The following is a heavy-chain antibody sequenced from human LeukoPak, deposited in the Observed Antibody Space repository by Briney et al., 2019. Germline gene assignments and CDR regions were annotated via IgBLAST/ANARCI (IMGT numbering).Heavy chain of an antibody. Sequence: PSETLSLTCTVSGGSISSYYWSWIRQPPGKGLEWIGYIYYSGSTNYNPSLKSRVTISVDTSKNQFSLKLSSVTAADTAVYYCARDSIRDFWSGYYSGYYYYMDVWGKGTTVTVSS. CDR1: GGSISSYY. CDR2: IYYSGST. D-gene: IGHD3-3*01. CDR3: ARDSIRDFWSGYYSGYYYYMDV. J-gene: IGHJ6*03. V-gene: IGHV4-59*01.